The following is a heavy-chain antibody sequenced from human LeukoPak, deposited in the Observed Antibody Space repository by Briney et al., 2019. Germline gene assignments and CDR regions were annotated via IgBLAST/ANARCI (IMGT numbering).Heavy chain of an antibody. CDR2: IRYDGSNK. CDR3: AKGSGYEAQYHYYYMDV. V-gene: IGHV3-30*02. D-gene: IGHD5-12*01. Sequence: GGSLRLSCAASGFTFSSYGMHWVRQAPGKGLEWVAFIRYDGSNKYYADSVKGRFTISRDNSKNTLYLHVNSLRPEDTAVYYCAKGSGYEAQYHYYYMDVWGKGNTVTISS. J-gene: IGHJ6*03. CDR1: GFTFSSYG.